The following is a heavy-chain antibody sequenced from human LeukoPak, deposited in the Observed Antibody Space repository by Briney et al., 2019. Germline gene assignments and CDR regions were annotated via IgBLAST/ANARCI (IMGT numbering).Heavy chain of an antibody. J-gene: IGHJ4*02. Sequence: GGSLRLSCAASGFTFRNYAMTWVRQAPGKGLEWVSGISGGGDSTHYADSVKGRFTISRDNAKNTVYLQMNSLRAEDTGVYYCARTTYTSSRFDFWGQGTLVTVSS. V-gene: IGHV3-23*01. CDR2: ISGGGDST. CDR1: GFTFRNYA. CDR3: ARTTYTSSRFDF. D-gene: IGHD6-13*01.